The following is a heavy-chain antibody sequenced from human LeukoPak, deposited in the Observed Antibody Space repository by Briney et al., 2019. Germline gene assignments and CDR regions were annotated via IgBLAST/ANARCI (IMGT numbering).Heavy chain of an antibody. Sequence: GGSLRLSCAASGFTFSSYWMSWVRQAPGKGLEWVANIKQDGSEKYYVDSVKGRFTISRGNAKNSLYLQMNSLRAEDTAVYYCARALDFWSGCRCDYWGQGTLVTVSS. D-gene: IGHD3-3*01. CDR1: GFTFSSYW. CDR3: ARALDFWSGCRCDY. CDR2: IKQDGSEK. J-gene: IGHJ4*02. V-gene: IGHV3-7*01.